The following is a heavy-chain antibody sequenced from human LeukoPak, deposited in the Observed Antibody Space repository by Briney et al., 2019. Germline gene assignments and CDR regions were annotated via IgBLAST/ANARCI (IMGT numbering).Heavy chain of an antibody. J-gene: IGHJ5*02. CDR2: ISAYNGNT. CDR1: GYTFTGYY. Sequence: ASVKVSCKASGYTFTGYYMHWVRQAPGQGLEWMGWISAYNGNTNYAQKLQGRVTMTTDTSTSTAYMELRSLRSDDTAVYYCAGGSVTGTMGDDPWGQGTLVTVSS. CDR3: AGGSVTGTMGDDP. D-gene: IGHD1-7*01. V-gene: IGHV1-18*04.